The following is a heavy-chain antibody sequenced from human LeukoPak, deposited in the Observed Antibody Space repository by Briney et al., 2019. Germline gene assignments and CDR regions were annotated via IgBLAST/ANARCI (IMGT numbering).Heavy chain of an antibody. CDR1: GVSTSSGY. J-gene: IGHJ5*02. Sequence: SETLSLTCTVSGVSTSSGYWSWIRQPAGKGLEWLGRVSTSLTTYYNPSLKGRVTMSLDTSENQFSLKLSSVTAADTAVYFCARGYGSSSYSAWGQGTLVTVSS. D-gene: IGHD3-10*01. CDR2: VSTSLTT. CDR3: ARGYGSSSYSA. V-gene: IGHV4-4*07.